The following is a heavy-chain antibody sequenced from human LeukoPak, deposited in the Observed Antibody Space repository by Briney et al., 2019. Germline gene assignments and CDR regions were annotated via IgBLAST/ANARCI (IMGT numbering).Heavy chain of an antibody. D-gene: IGHD3-22*01. CDR3: ARGGRGPAAVVAPRSFDI. V-gene: IGHV3-53*01. Sequence: GGSLRLSCAASGFDVSSHHMVWVRQAPGKGLEWVSVTYTRGNLYYTDSVKGRFIISRDTSKNTMDLQMNSLRPEDSALYFCARGGRGPAAVVAPRSFDIWGQGTMVAVSS. CDR1: GFDVSSHH. J-gene: IGHJ3*02. CDR2: TYTRGNL.